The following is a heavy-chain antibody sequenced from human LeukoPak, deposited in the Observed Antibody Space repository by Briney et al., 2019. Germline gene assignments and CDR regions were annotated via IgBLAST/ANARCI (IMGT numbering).Heavy chain of an antibody. Sequence: ASVKVSCKASGYTFTGYYMHWVRQAPGQGLEWMGWINPNSGGTNYAQKFQGRVTMTRDTSISTAYMELSSLRSEDTAVYYCATDPYDSSGYGYWGQGTLVTVSS. J-gene: IGHJ4*02. CDR3: ATDPYDSSGYGY. CDR1: GYTFTGYY. D-gene: IGHD3-22*01. CDR2: INPNSGGT. V-gene: IGHV1-2*02.